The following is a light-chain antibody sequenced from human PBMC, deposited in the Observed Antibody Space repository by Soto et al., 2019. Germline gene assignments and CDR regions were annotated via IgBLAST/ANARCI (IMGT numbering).Light chain of an antibody. J-gene: IGKJ1*01. Sequence: EKVMTKSTAPLSVSPGERATLSYRSSQSVSSNLAWYQQTTGQAPRLLVYGASHMAPGIPDRFSGSGSWTVFTRTISSLQSEAFAVYYCQQLTDWPPPWTFYQGTKVDIK. CDR2: GAS. V-gene: IGKV3D-15*01. CDR1: QSVSSN. CDR3: QQLTDWPPPWT.